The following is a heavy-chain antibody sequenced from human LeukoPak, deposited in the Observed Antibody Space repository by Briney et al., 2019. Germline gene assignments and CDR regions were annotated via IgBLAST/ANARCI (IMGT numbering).Heavy chain of an antibody. CDR2: INHSGST. Sequence: GSLTLSCAASGFTVSNNYMRWIRQPPGKGLEWIGEINHSGSTNYNPSLKSRVTISVDMSKNHFSLRLSSVTAADTAMYYCARGTLYSGWSYYFDYWGQRSQVTVSS. CDR3: ARGTLYSGWSYYFDY. V-gene: IGHV4-34*01. CDR1: GFTVSNNY. D-gene: IGHD6-19*01. J-gene: IGHJ4*02.